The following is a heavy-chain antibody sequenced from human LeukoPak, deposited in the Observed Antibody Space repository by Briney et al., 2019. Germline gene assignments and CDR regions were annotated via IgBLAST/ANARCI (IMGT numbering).Heavy chain of an antibody. Sequence: GGSLRLSCAASGFTFSSYSMNWVRQAPGKGLEWVSMINSNGKYIYYADSVKGRFAISRDNAKNSLYLQMNSLRAEDTAVYYCARGPPYYDILASYYSGMDVWGQGTTVTVS. J-gene: IGHJ6*02. D-gene: IGHD3-9*01. CDR2: INSNGKYI. V-gene: IGHV3-21*01. CDR3: ARGPPYYDILASYYSGMDV. CDR1: GFTFSSYS.